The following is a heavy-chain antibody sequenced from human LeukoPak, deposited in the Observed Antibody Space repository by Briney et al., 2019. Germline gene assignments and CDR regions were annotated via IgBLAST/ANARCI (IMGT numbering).Heavy chain of an antibody. V-gene: IGHV4-34*01. CDR2: INHSGST. J-gene: IGHJ5*01. D-gene: IGHD6-13*01. CDR3: ARDPASIAAAGTDWFDY. CDR1: GGSFSGYY. Sequence: PSETLSLTCAVYGGSFSGYYWSWIRQPPGKGLEWIGEINHSGSTNYNPSLKSRVTISVDTSKNQFSLKLSSVTAADTAVYYCARDPASIAAAGTDWFDYWGQGILVTVSS.